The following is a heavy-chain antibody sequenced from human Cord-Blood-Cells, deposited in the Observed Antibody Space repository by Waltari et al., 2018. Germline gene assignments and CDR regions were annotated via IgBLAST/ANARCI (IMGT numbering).Heavy chain of an antibody. J-gene: IGHJ4*02. Sequence: QVQLVQSGAEVKKPGASVKVSCKASGYTFTSYDINCVRQATGQGLEWMGWMNPNSGNTGYAQKFQGRVTMTRNTSISTAYMELSSLRSEDTAVYYCARVVDDFWSGYYSGYDYWGQGTLVTVSS. CDR3: ARVVDDFWSGYYSGYDY. CDR2: MNPNSGNT. D-gene: IGHD3-3*01. V-gene: IGHV1-8*01. CDR1: GYTFTSYD.